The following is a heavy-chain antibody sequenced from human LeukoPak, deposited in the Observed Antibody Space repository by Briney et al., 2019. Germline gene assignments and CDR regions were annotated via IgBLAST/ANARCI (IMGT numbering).Heavy chain of an antibody. CDR1: GFTFSNYD. CDR3: ARWDSGRYPD. J-gene: IGHJ4*02. D-gene: IGHD3-10*01. V-gene: IGHV3-13*01. Sequence: GGSLRLSCAASGFTFSNYDMHWVHQVTGKGLEWVSAIGAAGDTYYPDSMKGRFTISRDNAKTSLELQMNSLSAGDTAVYYCARWDSGRYPDWGQGTLVTVSS. CDR2: IGAAGDT.